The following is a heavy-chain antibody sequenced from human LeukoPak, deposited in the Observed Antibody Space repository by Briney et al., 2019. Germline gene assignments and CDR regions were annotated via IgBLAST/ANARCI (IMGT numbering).Heavy chain of an antibody. CDR1: GFTFSSYG. Sequence: GGSLRLSCAASGFTFSSYGMDWVRQAPGKGLEWVAVIWYDGSNKYYADSVKGRFTISRDNSKNTLYLQMNSLRAEDTAVYYCARDAHDSSGYYSLGRYYYYGMDVWGQGTTVTVSS. V-gene: IGHV3-33*01. J-gene: IGHJ6*02. D-gene: IGHD3-22*01. CDR3: ARDAHDSSGYYSLGRYYYYGMDV. CDR2: IWYDGSNK.